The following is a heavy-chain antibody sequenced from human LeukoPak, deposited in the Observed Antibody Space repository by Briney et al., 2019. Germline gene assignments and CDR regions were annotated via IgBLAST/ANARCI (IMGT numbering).Heavy chain of an antibody. CDR1: GFTVGDYA. J-gene: IGHJ6*02. CDR3: TRDSGRYSSSWYYYYGMDV. Sequence: GRSLRLSCTAAGFTVGDYAMSWVRRAPGKGLEWVGFIRSKAYGGTTEYAASVKGRFTISRDDSISIAYLQMNSLKTEDTAVYYCTRDSGRYSSSWYYYYGMDVWGQGTTVTVSS. V-gene: IGHV3-49*04. CDR2: IRSKAYGGTT. D-gene: IGHD6-13*01.